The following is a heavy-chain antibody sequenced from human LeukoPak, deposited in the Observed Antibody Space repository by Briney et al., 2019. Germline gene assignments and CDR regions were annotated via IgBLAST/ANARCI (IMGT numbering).Heavy chain of an antibody. V-gene: IGHV3-21*01. CDR1: GFTFSRYN. CDR3: ARKEVDYYYMDV. D-gene: IGHD1-26*01. J-gene: IGHJ6*03. CDR2: ITSSSIYK. Sequence: GGSLRLSCATSGFTFSRYNMNWVRQAPGKGLEWVSSITSSSIYKYYADSMKGRFTISRDNAKNSLYLQMNSLRAEDTAVYYCARKEVDYYYMDVWGKGTTVTVSS.